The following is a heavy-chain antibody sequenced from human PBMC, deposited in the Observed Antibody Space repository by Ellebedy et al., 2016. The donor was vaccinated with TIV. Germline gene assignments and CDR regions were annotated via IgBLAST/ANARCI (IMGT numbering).Heavy chain of an antibody. CDR2: INRRGRT. Sequence: SETLSLTXAVYGGSFSDYFWAWIRQPPGRGLEWIGEINRRGRTNYNPSLKSRITILVDTSKNQFSLNLSSVTAADTAMYYCARGRSPFGYWGQGTLVTVSS. CDR1: GGSFSDYF. J-gene: IGHJ4*02. V-gene: IGHV4-34*01. CDR3: ARGRSPFGY.